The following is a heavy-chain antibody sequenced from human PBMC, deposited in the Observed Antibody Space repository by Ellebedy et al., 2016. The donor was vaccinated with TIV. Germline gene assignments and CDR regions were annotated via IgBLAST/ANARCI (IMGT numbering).Heavy chain of an antibody. CDR2: INHSGST. V-gene: IGHV4-34*01. J-gene: IGHJ6*02. CDR3: ASVVRKGSGSMDV. Sequence: SETLSLTCAVYGGSFSGYYWSWIRQPPGKGLEWIGEINHSGSTNYNPSLKSRVTVSVDTSKNQFSLQLNSVTPEDTAVYYCASVVRKGSGSMDVWGQGTTVTVSS. D-gene: IGHD3-10*01. CDR1: GGSFSGYY.